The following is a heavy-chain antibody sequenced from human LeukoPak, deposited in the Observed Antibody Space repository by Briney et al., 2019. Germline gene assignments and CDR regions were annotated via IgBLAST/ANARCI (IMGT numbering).Heavy chain of an antibody. D-gene: IGHD3-22*01. CDR3: ARVALASDLDYYDSRDWYNWFDP. V-gene: IGHV3-7*01. CDR2: IKQDGSEK. Sequence: GGSLRLSCAASSSTFSNYWMSWVRQAPGKGLEWVANIKQDGSEKHYVDSVKGRFTISRDNAKNSLYLQMNSLRAEDTAVYYCARVALASDLDYYDSRDWYNWFDPWGQGTLVTVSS. J-gene: IGHJ5*02. CDR1: SSTFSNYW.